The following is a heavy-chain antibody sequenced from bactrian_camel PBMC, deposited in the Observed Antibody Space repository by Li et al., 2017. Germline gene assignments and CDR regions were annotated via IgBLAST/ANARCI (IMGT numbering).Heavy chain of an antibody. V-gene: IGHV3S31*01. CDR2: INSGGVSA. Sequence: QLVESGGGLVQPGGSLRLSCAASGFTFSSYAMSWVRQAPGKGLARVSTINSGGVSAYYADSVKGRFTISRDDAKNTLYLQLNSLKTEDTAMYYCARLFSSLASIGYWGQGTQVTVS. CDR1: GFTFSSYA. CDR3: ARLFSSLASIGY. D-gene: IGHD5*01. J-gene: IGHJ4*01.